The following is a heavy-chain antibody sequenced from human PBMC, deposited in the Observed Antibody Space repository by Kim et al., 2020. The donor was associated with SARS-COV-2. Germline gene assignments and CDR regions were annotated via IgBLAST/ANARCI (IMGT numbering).Heavy chain of an antibody. CDR2: ISGSGGST. CDR1: GFTFSSYA. D-gene: IGHD3-22*01. J-gene: IGHJ4*02. CDR3: AKKALAPIVVVITYFDY. Sequence: GGSLRLSCAASGFTFSSYAMSWVRQAPGKGLEWVSAISGSGGSTYYADSVKGRFTISRDNSKNTLYLRMNSLRAEDTAVYYCAKKALAPIVVVITYFDYWGQGTLVTVSS. V-gene: IGHV3-23*01.